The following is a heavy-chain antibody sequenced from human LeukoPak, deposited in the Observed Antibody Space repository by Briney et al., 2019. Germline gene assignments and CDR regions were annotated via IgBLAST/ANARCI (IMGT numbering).Heavy chain of an antibody. D-gene: IGHD3-16*02. J-gene: IGHJ4*02. CDR3: ARQYYVWGSYREKYFDY. CDR1: GGSISGYY. Sequence: SETLSLTCTVSGGSISGYYWSWIRQPPGKGLEWIGYISYSGSTNYNPSLESRVTISVDTSKNQFSLKLSSVTAADTAVYYCARQYYVWGSYREKYFDYWGQGTLVTVSS. CDR2: ISYSGST. V-gene: IGHV4-59*08.